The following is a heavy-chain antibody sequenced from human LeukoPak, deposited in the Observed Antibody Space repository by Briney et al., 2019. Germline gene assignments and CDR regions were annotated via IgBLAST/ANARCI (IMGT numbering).Heavy chain of an antibody. CDR2: VSYDGGNK. CDR3: ARALVPATPLHDAFDI. Sequence: GRSLRLSCAASRFIFINYAMHWVRRAPGKGGEWVAVVSYDGGNKYYADSVKGRFTISRDNSKNTLFLQMDSLRVEDTAVYHCARALVPATPLHDAFDIWGQGTMVTVSS. D-gene: IGHD2-15*01. V-gene: IGHV3-30-3*01. J-gene: IGHJ3*02. CDR1: RFIFINYA.